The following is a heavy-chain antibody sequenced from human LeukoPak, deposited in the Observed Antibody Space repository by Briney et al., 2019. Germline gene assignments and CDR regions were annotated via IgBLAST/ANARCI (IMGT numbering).Heavy chain of an antibody. CDR2: IYPGDSDT. CDR1: GYSFTSYW. D-gene: IGHD5-24*01. V-gene: IGHV5-51*01. Sequence: GESLKISCKGSGYSFTSYWIGWVRQMPGKGLGWMGIIYPGDSDTRYSPSFQGQVTISADKSISTAYLQWSSLKASDTAMYYCARVVEMATIGPYYFDYWGQGTLVTVSS. CDR3: ARVVEMATIGPYYFDY. J-gene: IGHJ4*02.